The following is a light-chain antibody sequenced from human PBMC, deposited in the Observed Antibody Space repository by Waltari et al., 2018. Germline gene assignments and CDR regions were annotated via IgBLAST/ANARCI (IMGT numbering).Light chain of an antibody. CDR3: QQYLILPYT. CDR2: AAS. CDR1: QDIGNY. Sequence: DIQMTQSPSSLSASVGDKVTITCQASQDIGNYLNWYQQKPGKAPNLLIHAASNLEGGVPSRFSGRGSGTHFSFTISSLQPGDFATYYCQQYLILPYTFGQGTILDI. J-gene: IGKJ2*01. V-gene: IGKV1-33*01.